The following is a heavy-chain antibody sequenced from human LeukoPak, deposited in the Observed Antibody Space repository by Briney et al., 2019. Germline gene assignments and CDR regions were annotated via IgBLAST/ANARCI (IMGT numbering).Heavy chain of an antibody. J-gene: IGHJ4*02. CDR1: GGSLSSYY. CDR3: AREADSSGYLYPNVGPFDY. V-gene: IGHV4-59*01. CDR2: IYYSGIT. D-gene: IGHD3-22*01. Sequence: SEALSLTRTDSGGSLSSYYWSWIRQPPREGRGWIGHIYYSGITNYNPYLKCRVPISVGTSKCQFPQKLSSVTAADTAVYYCAREADSSGYLYPNVGPFDYWGEGTLVTVSS.